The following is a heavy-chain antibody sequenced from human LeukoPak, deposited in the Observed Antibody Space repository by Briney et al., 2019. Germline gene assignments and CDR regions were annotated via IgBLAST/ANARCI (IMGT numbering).Heavy chain of an antibody. Sequence: SETLSLTCTVSGGSISSSGYYWGWLRQPPGKGLEWIGSIYYSGSTYYNPSLKSRVTISRDTSKNQFSLNLYSVTAADTAVYYCATNDYWGQGTLVTVSS. CDR1: GGSISSSGYY. J-gene: IGHJ4*02. CDR2: IYYSGST. V-gene: IGHV4-39*07. CDR3: ATNDY.